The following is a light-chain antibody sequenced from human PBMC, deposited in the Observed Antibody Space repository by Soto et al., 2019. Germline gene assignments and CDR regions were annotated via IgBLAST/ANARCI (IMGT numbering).Light chain of an antibody. V-gene: IGKV1-33*01. J-gene: IGKJ1*01. CDR3: QQYNTFWT. CDR1: QDIKNY. CDR2: DVS. Sequence: DIQMTQSPSSLSASVGDRFTITCQASQDIKNYLNWYQQKPGKAPKLLIYDVSNLESGVPSRFSGSGSGTEFTLTISSLQPDDVATYYCQQYNTFWTFGQGTKVDIK.